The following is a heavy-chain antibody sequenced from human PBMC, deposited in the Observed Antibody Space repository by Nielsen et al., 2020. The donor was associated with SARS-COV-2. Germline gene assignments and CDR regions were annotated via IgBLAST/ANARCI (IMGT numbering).Heavy chain of an antibody. CDR2: INSDGSST. CDR3: AKGRVSVYGDSYYFDF. V-gene: IGHV3-74*01. J-gene: IGHJ4*02. Sequence: GESLKISCAASGCTFSSYSMHWVRQAPGKGLVWVSRINSDGSSTSYADSVKGRFTISRDNSKNAVYLQMNSLRAEDSAVYYCAKGRVSVYGDSYYFDFWGQGTLVTVSS. D-gene: IGHD4-17*01. CDR1: GCTFSSYS.